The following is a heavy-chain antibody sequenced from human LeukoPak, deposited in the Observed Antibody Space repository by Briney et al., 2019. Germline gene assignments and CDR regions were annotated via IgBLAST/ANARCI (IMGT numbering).Heavy chain of an antibody. Sequence: GGSLRLSCAASGFTFSIYAMSWVRQAPGKGLEWVSSISGSGGSTYYADSVKGRCTISRDKSKNTLYLQMNSLRAEDTAVYYCAKYAGYTIMSWVDPWGQGTLVTVSS. V-gene: IGHV3-23*01. CDR3: AKYAGYTIMSWVDP. CDR2: ISGSGGST. J-gene: IGHJ5*02. CDR1: GFTFSIYA. D-gene: IGHD5-24*01.